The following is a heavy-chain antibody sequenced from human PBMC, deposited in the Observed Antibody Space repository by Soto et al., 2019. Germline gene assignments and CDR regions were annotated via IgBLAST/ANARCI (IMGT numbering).Heavy chain of an antibody. J-gene: IGHJ5*02. CDR1: GGSFSGYY. Sequence: PSETLSLTCAVYGGSFSGYYWSWIRQPPGKGLEWIGEINHSGSTNYNPSLKSRVTISVDTSKNQFSLKLSSVTAADTAVYYCARDHSYDFWSGYHKNNWFDPWGQGTLVTVSS. CDR3: ARDHSYDFWSGYHKNNWFDP. D-gene: IGHD3-3*01. CDR2: INHSGST. V-gene: IGHV4-34*01.